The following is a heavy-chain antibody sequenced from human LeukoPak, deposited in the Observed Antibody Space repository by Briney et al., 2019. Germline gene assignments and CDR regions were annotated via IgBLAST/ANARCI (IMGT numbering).Heavy chain of an antibody. J-gene: IGHJ4*02. CDR2: INHSGST. V-gene: IGHV4-34*01. CDR3: ARVRDVVAAAAAGNFDY. CDR1: GGSFSGYY. D-gene: IGHD6-13*01. Sequence: SETLSLICAVYGGSFSGYYWSWIRQPPGKGLEWIGEINHSGSTNYNPSLKSRVTISVDTSKNQFSLKLSSVTAADTAVYYCARVRDVVAAAAAGNFDYWGQGTLVTVSS.